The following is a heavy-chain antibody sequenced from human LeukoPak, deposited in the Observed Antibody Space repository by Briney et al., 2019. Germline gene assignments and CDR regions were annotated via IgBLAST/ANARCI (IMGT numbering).Heavy chain of an antibody. CDR1: GFTVSSNY. J-gene: IGHJ5*02. D-gene: IGHD7-27*01. Sequence: PGGSLRLSCAASGFTVSSNYMTWVRQAPGKGLEWVSVIYSGGNTYYADSVKGRFTISRDNSKNTLYLQMNSLRAEDTAVYYCTRNWGSDNWFDPWGQGTLVTVSS. V-gene: IGHV3-53*01. CDR2: IYSGGNT. CDR3: TRNWGSDNWFDP.